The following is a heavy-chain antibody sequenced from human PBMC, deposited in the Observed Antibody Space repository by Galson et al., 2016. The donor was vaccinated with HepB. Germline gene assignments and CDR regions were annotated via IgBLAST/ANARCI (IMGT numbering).Heavy chain of an antibody. CDR2: ISGGGKTK. V-gene: IGHV3-48*01. CDR1: GFTFSSFA. Sequence: SLRLSCAASGFTFSSFAMSWVRQAPGKGLEWVSFISGGGKTKYYADSVRGRFAVSRDNARNSLHLQMDSLRVEDTAVYFCARDWSPSSPEFHWGQGTLVTVSS. J-gene: IGHJ4*02. CDR3: ARDWSPSSPEFH. D-gene: IGHD3-3*01.